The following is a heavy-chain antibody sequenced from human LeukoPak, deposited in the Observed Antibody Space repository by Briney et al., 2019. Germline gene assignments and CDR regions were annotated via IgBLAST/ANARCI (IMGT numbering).Heavy chain of an antibody. V-gene: IGHV3-21*01. CDR1: GFTFSSYS. D-gene: IGHD5-24*01. CDR2: ISSSSYI. Sequence: KAGGSLRLSCAASGFTFSSYSMNWVRQAPGKGLEWVSSISSSSYIYYADSVKGRFTISRDNAKNSLYLLMNSLRAEDTAVYYCARATNYWHTLIEFWGQGTLVTVSS. J-gene: IGHJ4*02. CDR3: ARATNYWHTLIEF.